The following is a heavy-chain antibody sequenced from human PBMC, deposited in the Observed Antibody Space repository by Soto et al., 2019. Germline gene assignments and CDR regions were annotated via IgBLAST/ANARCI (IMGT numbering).Heavy chain of an antibody. CDR1: GLTFSSNA. CDR3: AKAMGDVGETQVFYFNS. D-gene: IGHD2-21*01. V-gene: IGHV3-23*01. Sequence: GGSLRLPCAASGLTFSSNAMIWVRLPPGKGMEWVSGIGGPGGSTLYADSVTGRFTISRINSKNTLYLQMSSLRVDDTAVYYCAKAMGDVGETQVFYFNSWGQGTLGTVSS. J-gene: IGHJ4*02. CDR2: IGGPGGST.